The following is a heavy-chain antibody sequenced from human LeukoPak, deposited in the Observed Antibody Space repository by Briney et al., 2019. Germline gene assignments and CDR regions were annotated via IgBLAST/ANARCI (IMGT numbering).Heavy chain of an antibody. CDR1: GGSISSGDYY. CDR3: ARDFHCSSTSCYYRWYFDL. Sequence: SATLSLTCTVSGGSISSGDYYWSWIRQPPGKGLEWIGYIYYSGSTYYNPSLKSRVTISVDTSKNQFSLKLSSVTAADTAVYYCARDFHCSSTSCYYRWYFDLWGRGTLVTVSS. D-gene: IGHD2-2*01. V-gene: IGHV4-30-4*01. J-gene: IGHJ2*01. CDR2: IYYSGST.